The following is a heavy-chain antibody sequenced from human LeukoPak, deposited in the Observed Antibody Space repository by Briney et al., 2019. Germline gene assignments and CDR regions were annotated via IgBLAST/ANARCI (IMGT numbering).Heavy chain of an antibody. CDR1: GFTFSSYA. Sequence: PGGSLRLSCAASGFTFSSYAMSWVRQAPGKGLEWVSAISGSGGSTYYADSVKGRSTISRDNSKNTLYLQMNSLRAEDTAVYYCAKDVGKWESLHFFDYWGQGTLVTVSS. CDR3: AKDVGKWESLHFFDY. J-gene: IGHJ4*02. CDR2: ISGSGGST. V-gene: IGHV3-23*01. D-gene: IGHD1-26*01.